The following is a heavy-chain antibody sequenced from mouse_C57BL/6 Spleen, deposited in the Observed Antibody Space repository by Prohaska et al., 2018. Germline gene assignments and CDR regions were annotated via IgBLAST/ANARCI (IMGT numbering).Heavy chain of an antibody. V-gene: IGHV11-2*01. CDR3: MRYGNYWYFDV. CDR2: INSDGSAI. Sequence: EVQLLETGGGLVQPGGSRGLSCEGSGFTFGGFWMSWVRQTPGKTLEWIGDINSDGSAINYAPSIKDRFTIFRENDKSTLYLQMSNVRSEDTATYFCMRYGNYWYFDVWGTGTTVTVSS. CDR1: GFTFGGFW. J-gene: IGHJ1*03. D-gene: IGHD2-1*01.